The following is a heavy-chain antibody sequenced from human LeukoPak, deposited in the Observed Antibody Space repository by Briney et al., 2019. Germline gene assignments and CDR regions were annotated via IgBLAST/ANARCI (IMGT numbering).Heavy chain of an antibody. CDR1: GGSFSGYY. CDR2: INHSGST. D-gene: IGHD6-19*01. Sequence: PSETLSLTCAVYGGSFSGYYWSWIRQPPGKGLEWIGEINHSGSTNYNPSLKSRVTISVDTSKNQFSLKLSSVTVADTAVYYCARGQSSVAGTNWFDPWGQGTLVTVSS. J-gene: IGHJ5*02. V-gene: IGHV4-34*01. CDR3: ARGQSSVAGTNWFDP.